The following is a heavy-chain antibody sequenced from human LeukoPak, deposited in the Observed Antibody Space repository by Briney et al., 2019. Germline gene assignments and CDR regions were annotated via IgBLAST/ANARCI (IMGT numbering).Heavy chain of an antibody. CDR2: ISGSGGST. V-gene: IGHV3-23*01. CDR1: GFTFSSYA. D-gene: IGHD6-13*01. J-gene: IGHJ6*02. CDR3: AKDALAGASSSWFVDYYYYGMDV. Sequence: GGSLRLSCAASGFTFSSYAMSWVRQAPGKGLEWVSAISGSGGSTYYADSVKGRFTISRDNSKNTLYLQMNSLRAEDTAVYYCAKDALAGASSSWFVDYYYYGMDVWGQGTTVTVSS.